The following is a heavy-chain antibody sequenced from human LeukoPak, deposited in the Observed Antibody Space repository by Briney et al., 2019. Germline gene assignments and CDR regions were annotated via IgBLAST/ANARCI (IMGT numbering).Heavy chain of an antibody. CDR3: ASTAKRDYGDYGHYYYYYMHV. V-gene: IGHV1-69*05. CDR1: GGTFSSYA. J-gene: IGHJ6*03. CDR2: IIPIFGTA. Sequence: GSSVKVSCKASGGTFSSYAISLVRQAPGQGLEWMGGIIPIFGTANYAQKFQGRVTITTDESTSTAYMELSSLRSEDTAVYYCASTAKRDYGDYGHYYYYYMHVWGKGTTVTVSS. D-gene: IGHD4-17*01.